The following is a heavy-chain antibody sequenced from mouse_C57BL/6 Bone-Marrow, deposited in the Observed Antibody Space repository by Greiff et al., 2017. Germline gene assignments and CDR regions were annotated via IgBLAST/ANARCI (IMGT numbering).Heavy chain of an antibody. CDR1: GYTFTSYW. CDR2: IYPTSGST. D-gene: IGHD4-1*01. CDR3: SRSGPLGRSIDY. J-gene: IGHJ2*01. V-gene: IGHV1-55*01. Sequence: VQLQQPGAELVKPGASVKMSCKASGYTFTSYWITWVKQRPGQGLEWIGDIYPTSGSTNYNEKFKSKAILTVDNSSNTADMQLSSLNSEDSAVFYISRSGPLGRSIDYWGQGTTLTVSS.